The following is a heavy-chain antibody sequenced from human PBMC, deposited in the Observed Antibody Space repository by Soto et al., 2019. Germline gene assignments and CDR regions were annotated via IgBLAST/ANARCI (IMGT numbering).Heavy chain of an antibody. D-gene: IGHD3-16*01. J-gene: IGHJ6*02. CDR3: VRPRPSGENYGMGV. Sequence: PGGSLRLSCVASGLTVSHNYMAWVRQAPEMGLEWVSILYTEGTTYYADSVKGRFTISRDSSKNTLFLQMDSLRAEDTAVYYCVRPRPSGENYGMGVWGQGTTVTVSS. V-gene: IGHV3-53*01. CDR1: GLTVSHNY. CDR2: LYTEGTT.